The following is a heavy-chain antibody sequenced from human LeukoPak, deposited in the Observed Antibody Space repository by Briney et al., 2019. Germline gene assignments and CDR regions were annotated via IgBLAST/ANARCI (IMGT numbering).Heavy chain of an antibody. Sequence: GGSLRLSCAASGFTFSDYYMSWIRQAPGKGLEWVSYISSSGSTIYYADSVKGRFTISRDNAKNSLYLQMNSLRAEDTAVYYCARDYSGYSYGYTAHYYYYMDVWGKGTTVTVSS. CDR1: GFTFSDYY. J-gene: IGHJ6*03. D-gene: IGHD5-18*01. CDR3: ARDYSGYSYGYTAHYYYYMDV. V-gene: IGHV3-11*04. CDR2: ISSSGSTI.